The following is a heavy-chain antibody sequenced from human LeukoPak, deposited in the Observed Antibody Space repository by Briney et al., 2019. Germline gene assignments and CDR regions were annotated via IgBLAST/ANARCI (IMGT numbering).Heavy chain of an antibody. CDR3: ARFDYSSSAEYYYYYGMDA. Sequence: SQTLSLTCAISGDSVSRNSAAWNWIRQSPSRGLEWLGRTYYKSKWYNNFAVSVKSRITINPDTSKNQFSLKLSSVTAADTAVYYCARFDYSSSAEYYYYYGMDAWGQGTTVTVSS. D-gene: IGHD6-6*01. CDR2: TYYKSKWYN. V-gene: IGHV6-1*01. CDR1: GDSVSRNSAA. J-gene: IGHJ6*02.